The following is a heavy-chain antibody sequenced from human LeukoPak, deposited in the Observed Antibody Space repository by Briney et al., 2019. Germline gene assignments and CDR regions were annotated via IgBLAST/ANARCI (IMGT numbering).Heavy chain of an antibody. CDR1: GYTFTGYY. V-gene: IGHV1-2*02. CDR3: ARDPTRIDFWSGYFY. J-gene: IGHJ4*02. CDR2: INPNSGGT. Sequence: ASVKVSCKASGYTFTGYYMHWVRQAPGQGLEWMGWINPNSGGTNYAQKFQGRVTMTRDTSISTAYMELSRLRSDDTAVYYCARDPTRIDFWSGYFYWGQGTLVTVSS. D-gene: IGHD3-3*01.